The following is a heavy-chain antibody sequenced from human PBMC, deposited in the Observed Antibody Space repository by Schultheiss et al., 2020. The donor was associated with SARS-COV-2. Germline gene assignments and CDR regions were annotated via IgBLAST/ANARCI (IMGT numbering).Heavy chain of an antibody. CDR2: IYTSGST. J-gene: IGHJ6*02. Sequence: SETLSLTCTVSGDSISSGSYYWSWIRQPAGKGLEWIGRIYTSGSTNYNPSLKSRVTISVDTSKNQFSLKLSSVTAADTAVYYCAREIVGATTGYYYYGMDVWGQGTTVTVSS. CDR1: GDSISSGSYY. CDR3: AREIVGATTGYYYYGMDV. V-gene: IGHV4-61*02. D-gene: IGHD1-26*01.